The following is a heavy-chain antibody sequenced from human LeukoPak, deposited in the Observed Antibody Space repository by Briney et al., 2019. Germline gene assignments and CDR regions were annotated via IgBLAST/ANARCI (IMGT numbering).Heavy chain of an antibody. V-gene: IGHV4-59*01. J-gene: IGHJ5*02. CDR2: IYYSGST. CDR3: AREGLVYSSAYYGGWFDP. CDR1: GGSISSYY. Sequence: SETLSLTCTVSGGSISSYYWSWIRQPPGKGLEWIGFIYYSGSTDYSPSLKSRVTMSVDTSKNQFSLKLSSVTAADTAVYYCAREGLVYSSAYYGGWFDPWGQGTLVTVSS. D-gene: IGHD3-22*01.